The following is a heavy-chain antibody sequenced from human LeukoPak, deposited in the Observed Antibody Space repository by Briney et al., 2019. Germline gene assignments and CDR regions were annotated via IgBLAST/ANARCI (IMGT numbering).Heavy chain of an antibody. V-gene: IGHV3-23*01. CDR2: SSGNGGST. CDR3: ARDSNWNNGGFDY. J-gene: IGHJ4*02. Sequence: GGSLRLSCAASGFTFSSYWMHWVRQGPGKGLVWVSTSSGNGGSTYYGDSVKGRFTISRDNVKNTPHLQMSSLRAEDTAVYYCARDSNWNNGGFDYWGQGTLVTVSA. D-gene: IGHD1/OR15-1a*01. CDR1: GFTFSSYW.